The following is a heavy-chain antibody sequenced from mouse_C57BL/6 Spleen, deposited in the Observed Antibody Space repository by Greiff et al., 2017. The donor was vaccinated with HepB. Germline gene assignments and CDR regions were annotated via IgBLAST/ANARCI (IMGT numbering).Heavy chain of an antibody. J-gene: IGHJ2*01. V-gene: IGHV3-4*01. CDR1: GYSITNGNHW. D-gene: IGHD2-3*01. CDR3: ARDSLYDGYSYYFDY. Sequence: EVQLQQSGPALVKPSQTVSLTCTVTGYSITNGNHWWNWIRQVSGSKLEWIGYISSSGSTDSNPSLKSRISITRDTSKNQLFLQLNSVTTEDIATYYCARDSLYDGYSYYFDYWGQGTTLTVSS. CDR2: ISSSGST.